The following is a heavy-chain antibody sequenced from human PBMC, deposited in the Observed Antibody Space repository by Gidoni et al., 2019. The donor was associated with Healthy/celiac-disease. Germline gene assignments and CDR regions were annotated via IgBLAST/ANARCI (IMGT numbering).Heavy chain of an antibody. CDR3: ARELGITPYFDY. CDR1: GGTFSSYA. V-gene: IGHV1-69*01. J-gene: IGHJ4*02. Sequence: QVPLVQSGAEVKKPGSSVRVSCKASGGTFSSYAISWVRQAPGQGLAWMGGIIPIFGTANYAQKFQGRVTITADESTSTAYMELSSLRSEDTAVYYCARELGITPYFDYWGQGTLVTVSS. CDR2: IIPIFGTA. D-gene: IGHD7-27*01.